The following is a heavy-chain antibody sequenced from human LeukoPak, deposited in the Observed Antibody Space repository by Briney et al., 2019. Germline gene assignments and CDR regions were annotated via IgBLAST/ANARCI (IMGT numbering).Heavy chain of an antibody. CDR1: GGSISSGDYY. CDR3: ARYTVVPVFDY. CDR2: IYYSGST. Sequence: PSETLSPTCTVSGGSISSGDYYWSWIRQPPGKGLEWIGYIYYSGSTYYNPSLKGRVTISVDTSKNQFSLKLSSVTAADTAVYYCARYTVVPVFDYWGQGTLVTVSS. V-gene: IGHV4-30-4*08. J-gene: IGHJ4*02. D-gene: IGHD2-2*01.